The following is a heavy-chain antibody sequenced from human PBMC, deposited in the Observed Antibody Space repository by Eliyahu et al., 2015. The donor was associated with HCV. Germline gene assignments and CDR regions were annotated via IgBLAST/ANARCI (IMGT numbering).Heavy chain of an antibody. J-gene: IGHJ4*02. CDR3: ARQPAYYDSSGYLDY. CDR1: GYSFTTYW. Sequence: EVQLVQSGAEVKKPGDSLKISCKASGYSFTTYWIAWVRQMPGKGLEGVGALYPGDSDTKYSPSLQGQVTISADESISTAYLQWSSLKASDTAMYYCARQPAYYDSSGYLDYWGQGTLVTVSS. V-gene: IGHV5-51*01. CDR2: LYPGDSDT. D-gene: IGHD3-22*01.